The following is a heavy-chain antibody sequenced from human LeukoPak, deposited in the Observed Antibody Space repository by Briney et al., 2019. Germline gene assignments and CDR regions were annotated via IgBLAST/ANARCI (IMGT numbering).Heavy chain of an antibody. CDR2: IGGGGSS. J-gene: IGHJ4*02. V-gene: IGHV3-23*01. D-gene: IGHD3-10*01. Sequence: GGSLRLSCAASGFTFSNSAMTWVRQAPGKGLEWVSSIGGGGSSYYAGSVKGRFTISRDNSKNTLYLQMNSLRAEDTAIFYCVKGVTMVRVSREFDFWGQGTLATVSS. CDR3: VKGVTMVRVSREFDF. CDR1: GFTFSNSA.